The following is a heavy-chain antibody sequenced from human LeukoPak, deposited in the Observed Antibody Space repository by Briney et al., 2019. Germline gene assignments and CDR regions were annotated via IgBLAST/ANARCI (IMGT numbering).Heavy chain of an antibody. CDR3: ARDHHTSADYYFDF. Sequence: GGSLRLSCAASGFTVSSNYMSWVRQAPGQGLEWVSIIFSGGSAYYADSVTGRFTISRDNSMDTLYLQMNSLRVEDAAVYYCARDHHTSADYYFDFWGQGTLVTISS. CDR2: IFSGGSA. D-gene: IGHD2-2*01. V-gene: IGHV3-53*05. J-gene: IGHJ4*02. CDR1: GFTVSSNY.